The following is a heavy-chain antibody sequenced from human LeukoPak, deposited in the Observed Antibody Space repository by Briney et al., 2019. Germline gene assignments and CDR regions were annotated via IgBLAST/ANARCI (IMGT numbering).Heavy chain of an antibody. CDR2: INPNSGGT. V-gene: IGHV1-2*06. J-gene: IGHJ3*02. CDR3: ARDSQSIDI. Sequence: ASVEVSCKASGYTFTSYYMHWVRQAPGQGLEWMGRINPNSGGTNYAQKFQGKITMTRDTSISTAYMELSGLKSDDAAVYYCARDSQSIDIWGQGTMVTVSS. D-gene: IGHD2-2*02. CDR1: GYTFTSYY.